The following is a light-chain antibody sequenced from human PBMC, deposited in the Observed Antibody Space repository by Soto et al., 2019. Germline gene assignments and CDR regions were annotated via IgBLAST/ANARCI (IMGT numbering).Light chain of an antibody. V-gene: IGKV3-20*01. J-gene: IGKJ1*01. CDR2: GAS. CDR1: QSVTTR. CDR3: QQYGSSLTWT. Sequence: IVLTQSPGTLSLSPGERVTLSCRASQSVTTRLAWYQHKPGQAPTLLMSGASNRASGVPVRFSGSGSGTDFTLTITRLEPEDFALYYCQQYGSSLTWTFGQGTKVDIK.